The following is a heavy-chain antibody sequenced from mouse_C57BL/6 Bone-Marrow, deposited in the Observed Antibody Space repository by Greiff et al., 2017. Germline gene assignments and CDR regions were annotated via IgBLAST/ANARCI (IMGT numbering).Heavy chain of an antibody. CDR2: INPNNGGT. J-gene: IGHJ3*01. CDR1: GYTFTDYY. CDR3: AMEGYYVLAY. D-gene: IGHD2-3*01. Sequence: EVQLQQSGPELVKPGASVKISCKASGYTFTDYYMNWVKQSHGKSLEWIGDINPNNGGTSYNQKFKGKATLTVDKSSSTAYMELRSLTSEDSAVYYCAMEGYYVLAYWGQGTLVTVSA. V-gene: IGHV1-26*01.